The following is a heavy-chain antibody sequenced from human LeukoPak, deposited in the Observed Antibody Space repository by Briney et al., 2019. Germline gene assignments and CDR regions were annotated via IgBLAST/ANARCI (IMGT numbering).Heavy chain of an antibody. CDR3: AKDSGRFLEWPLYEGVWFDP. CDR1: GFTFSSYG. D-gene: IGHD3-3*01. CDR2: ISYDGSNK. Sequence: QAGGSLRLSCAASGFTFSSYGMHWVRQAPGKGLEWVAVISYDGSNKYYADSVKGRFTISRDNSKNTLYLQMNSLRAEDTAVYYCAKDSGRFLEWPLYEGVWFDPWGQGTLVTVSS. J-gene: IGHJ5*02. V-gene: IGHV3-30*18.